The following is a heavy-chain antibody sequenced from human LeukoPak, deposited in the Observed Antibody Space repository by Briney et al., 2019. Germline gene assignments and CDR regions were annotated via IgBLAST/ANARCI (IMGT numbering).Heavy chain of an antibody. V-gene: IGHV4-4*09. CDR2: IYTSGST. Sequence: SETPSLTCTVSGGSISSYYWSWIRQPPGKGLEGIGYIYTSGSTNYNPSLKSRVTISVDTSKNQFSLKLSSVTAADTAVYYCARLATYYYDSSGSPGGRYFDYWGQGTLVTVSS. CDR1: GGSISSYY. J-gene: IGHJ4*02. D-gene: IGHD3-22*01. CDR3: ARLATYYYDSSGSPGGRYFDY.